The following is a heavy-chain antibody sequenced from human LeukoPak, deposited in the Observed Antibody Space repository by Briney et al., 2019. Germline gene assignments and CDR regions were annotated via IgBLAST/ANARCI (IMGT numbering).Heavy chain of an antibody. D-gene: IGHD3-22*01. CDR1: ESSFSSYG. CDR3: ARARNNYDSSGYSALDY. J-gene: IGHJ4*02. V-gene: IGHV3-33*01. CDR2: LRYDGTNK. Sequence: GRSLRLSCAASESSFSSYGMHWVSQAAGKGLQWVESLRYDGTNKYHADSVKGRFTISRDNSQSTLYLQMNSLRAEDTAVYYCARARNNYDSSGYSALDYWGQGTLVTVSS.